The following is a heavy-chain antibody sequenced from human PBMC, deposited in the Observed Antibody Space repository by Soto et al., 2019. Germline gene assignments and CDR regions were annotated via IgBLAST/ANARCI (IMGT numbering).Heavy chain of an antibody. CDR2: IKSKTDGGTT. CDR1: GGSISSSNW. V-gene: IGHV3-15*01. D-gene: IGHD4-17*01. J-gene: IGHJ4*02. CDR3: TTAHDYGDYFDY. Sequence: ETLSLTCAVSGGSISSSNWWSWVRQPPGKGLEWVGRIKSKTDGGTTDYAAPVKGRFTISRDDSKNTLYLQMNSLKTEDTAVYYCTTAHDYGDYFDYWGQGTLVTVSS.